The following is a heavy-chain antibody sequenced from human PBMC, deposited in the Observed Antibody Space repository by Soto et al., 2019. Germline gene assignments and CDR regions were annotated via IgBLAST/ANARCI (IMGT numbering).Heavy chain of an antibody. CDR1: GGSFSGYF. D-gene: IGHD1-1*01. CDR3: VRGPYNYNSRYFDY. J-gene: IGHJ4*02. V-gene: IGHV4-34*01. Sequence: SETLSLTCTVSGGSFSGYFWTWIRQPPGKGLEWLAEINHTGITNYNPSVESRVSMSVDTSKNQFSLRLYSVTAADTAVYYCVRGPYNYNSRYFDYWGQGTLVTVSS. CDR2: INHTGIT.